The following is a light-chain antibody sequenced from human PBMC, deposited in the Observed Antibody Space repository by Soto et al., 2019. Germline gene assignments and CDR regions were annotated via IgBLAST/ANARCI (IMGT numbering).Light chain of an antibody. V-gene: IGLV2-23*01. Sequence: QSALTQPASVSGSPGQSITISCTGTRSDVGRYNLVSWYQQHPGEAPKLMIYEGSTRPSGVSNRFSGSKSGNTASLTISGLQAEDEADYYCGSYAGSNTLVFGGGTQLTVL. CDR3: GSYAGSNTLV. CDR1: RSDVGRYNL. CDR2: EGS. J-gene: IGLJ2*01.